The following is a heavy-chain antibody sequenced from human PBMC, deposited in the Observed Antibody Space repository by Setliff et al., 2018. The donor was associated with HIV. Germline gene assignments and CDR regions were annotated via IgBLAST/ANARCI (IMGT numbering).Heavy chain of an antibody. V-gene: IGHV3-30*03. CDR2: ISYDGSDK. CDR1: GFTFRSYG. D-gene: IGHD6-13*01. J-gene: IGHJ4*02. CDR3: ARAYSTNWYPLFDY. Sequence: GGSLRLSCAASGFTFRSYGMHWVRQAPGKGLEWVAVISYDGSDKYYADSVEGRFTISRDNSKNTVYLQMNSLRGEDTAVYYCARAYSTNWYPLFDYWGQGTLVTVSS.